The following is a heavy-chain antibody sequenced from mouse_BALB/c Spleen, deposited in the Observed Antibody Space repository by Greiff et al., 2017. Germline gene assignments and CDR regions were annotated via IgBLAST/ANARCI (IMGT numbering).Heavy chain of an antibody. V-gene: IGHV5-6*01. J-gene: IGHJ1*01. Sequence: EVKLMESGGDLVKPGGSLKLSCAASGFTFSSYGMSWVRQTPDKRLEWVATISSGGSYTYYPDSVKGRFTISRDNAKNTLYLQMSSLKSEDTAMYDCASPIYYDYDGWYFDVWGAGTTVTVSS. CDR3: ASPIYYDYDGWYFDV. D-gene: IGHD2-4*01. CDR1: GFTFSSYG. CDR2: ISSGGSYT.